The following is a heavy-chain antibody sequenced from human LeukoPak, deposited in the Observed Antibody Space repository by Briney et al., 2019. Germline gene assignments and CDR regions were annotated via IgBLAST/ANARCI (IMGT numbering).Heavy chain of an antibody. CDR2: IYYSGST. CDR3: ARAHVGFWNYGSYYYGMDV. V-gene: IGHV4-39*07. D-gene: IGHD1-7*01. CDR1: GGSISSSYYC. Sequence: RTSETLSLTCTVSGGSISSSYYCWGWIRQPPGKGLEWIGSIYYSGSTNYNPSLKSRVTISVDTSKNQFSLKLSSVTAADTAVYYCARAHVGFWNYGSYYYGMDVWGQGTTVTVSS. J-gene: IGHJ6*02.